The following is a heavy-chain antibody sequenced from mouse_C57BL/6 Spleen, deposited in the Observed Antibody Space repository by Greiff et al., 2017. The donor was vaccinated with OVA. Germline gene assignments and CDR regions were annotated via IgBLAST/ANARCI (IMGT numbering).Heavy chain of an antibody. D-gene: IGHD4-1*01. CDR2: IYPGDGDT. V-gene: IGHV1-82*01. Sequence: QVQLQQSGPELVKPGASVKISCKASGYAFSSSWMNWVKQRPGTGLEWIGRIYPGDGDTNYNGKFKGKATLTADKSSSTAYMQLSSLTSEDSAVYFCARSGTRYFDVWGTGTTVTVSS. CDR3: ARSGTRYFDV. J-gene: IGHJ1*03. CDR1: GYAFSSSW.